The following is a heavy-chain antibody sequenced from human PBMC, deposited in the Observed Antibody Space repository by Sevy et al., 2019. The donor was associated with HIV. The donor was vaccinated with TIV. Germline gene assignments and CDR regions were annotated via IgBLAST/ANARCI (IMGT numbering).Heavy chain of an antibody. CDR1: DYTFSTQG. Sequence: ASVKVSCKASDYTFSTQGFNWVRQAPGQGLEWMGWISAYNGNTKYAQKFQGRVTMTTDTSTSTAYMELRSLTSDDTAVYYCARDWAPGYYYDAMGVKRDYYFDYWGQGTLVTVSS. V-gene: IGHV1-18*01. CDR3: ARDWAPGYYYDAMGVKRDYYFDY. CDR2: ISAYNGNT. J-gene: IGHJ4*02. D-gene: IGHD3-22*01.